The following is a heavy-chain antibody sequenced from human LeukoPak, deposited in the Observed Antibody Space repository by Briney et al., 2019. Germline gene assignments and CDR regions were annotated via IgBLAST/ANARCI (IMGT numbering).Heavy chain of an antibody. J-gene: IGHJ4*02. D-gene: IGHD6-13*01. CDR3: ARVGAFSSSWLLY. V-gene: IGHV3-21*01. Sequence: PGGSLRLSCAASGFTFSSYSMNWVRQAPGKGLEWVSSISSSSSYIYYADSVKGRFTISRDNAKNSLYLQMNSLRVEDTALYYCARVGAFSSSWLLYWGQGTLVTVSS. CDR2: ISSSSSYI. CDR1: GFTFSSYS.